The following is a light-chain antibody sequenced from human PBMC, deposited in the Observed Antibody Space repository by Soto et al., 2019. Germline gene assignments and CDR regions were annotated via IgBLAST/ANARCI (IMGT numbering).Light chain of an antibody. CDR3: SSYTNINTRACV. Sequence: QSALTQPASVSGSPGQSSTISCTGTTGDIGRYNRVSWYQQHPGKAPKLMIYEVTDRPSGVSNRFSGSNSGNTASLTISGLQAEDEAEYYCSSYTNINTRACVFGTGTKLTVL. J-gene: IGLJ1*01. V-gene: IGLV2-14*01. CDR2: EVT. CDR1: TGDIGRYNR.